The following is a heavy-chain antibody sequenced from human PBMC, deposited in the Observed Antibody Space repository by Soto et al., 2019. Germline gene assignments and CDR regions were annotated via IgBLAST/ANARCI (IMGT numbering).Heavy chain of an antibody. V-gene: IGHV3-23*01. D-gene: IGHD3-10*01. J-gene: IGHJ6*02. CDR1: GFTCSSYA. CDR3: AKQQGSGTTYYYSMDV. Sequence: EVQLLESGGGLVQPGGSLSLSCAASGFTCSSYAMSWVRQAPGKGLEWVSTISGSGGSAYYADSVTGRFTISRLNSKNTLYLQMNSLRAEDTAVYSCAKQQGSGTTYYYSMDVWCQGTTVTVSS. CDR2: ISGSGGSA.